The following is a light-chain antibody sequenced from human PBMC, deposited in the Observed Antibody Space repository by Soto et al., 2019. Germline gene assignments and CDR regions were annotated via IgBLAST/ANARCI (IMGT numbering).Light chain of an antibody. V-gene: IGKV3-20*01. J-gene: IGKJ2*01. Sequence: EIVLTQSPGTLSLSPGEGASLSCRASQSIGSNSLAWYQHKPGQSPRLLIYDASVRATGIPERFSGSRSGTDFTLTIRRLEAEDFAVYYCQQYGSSLYTFGQGTKVDIK. CDR2: DAS. CDR1: QSIGSNS. CDR3: QQYGSSLYT.